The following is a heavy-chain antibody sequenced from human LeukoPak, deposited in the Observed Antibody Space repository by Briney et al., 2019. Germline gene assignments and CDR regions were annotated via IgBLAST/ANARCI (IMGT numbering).Heavy chain of an antibody. J-gene: IGHJ6*02. CDR1: GGTFSSYA. D-gene: IGHD2-21*02. CDR2: IIPILGIA. CDR3: ASAYCGGNCYPGWYYYYYGMDV. V-gene: IGHV1-69*04. Sequence: GASVKVSCKASGGTFSSYAISWVRQAPGQGLEWMGRIIPILGIANYAQKFQGGVTITADKSTSTAYMELSSLRSEDTAVYYCASAYCGGNCYPGWYYYYYGMDVWGQGTTVTVSS.